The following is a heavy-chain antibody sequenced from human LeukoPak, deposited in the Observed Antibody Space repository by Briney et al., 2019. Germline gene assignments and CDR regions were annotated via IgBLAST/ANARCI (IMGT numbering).Heavy chain of an antibody. Sequence: GPALVKPTQTLTLTCTFSGFSLSTSGMCVSWIRQPPGKALEWLARIDWDDDKYYSTSPKTRLTISKDTSKNQVVLTMTNMDPVDTATYYCARSISDSSGYYYPDYWGQGTLVTVSS. CDR2: IDWDDDK. CDR1: GFSLSTSGMC. D-gene: IGHD3-22*01. J-gene: IGHJ4*02. V-gene: IGHV2-70*11. CDR3: ARSISDSSGYYYPDY.